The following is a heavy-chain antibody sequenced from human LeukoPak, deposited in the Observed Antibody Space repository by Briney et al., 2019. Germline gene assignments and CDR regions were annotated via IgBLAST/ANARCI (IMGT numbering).Heavy chain of an antibody. CDR3: AIFQAADFDY. J-gene: IGHJ4*02. Sequence: SETLSLTCTVSGGPRSSGSYYWSWIRQPAGKGLEWIGRIYASGSTNYNPSLRNRVTISVDTSKNQFSLKLRSVTAADTAVYHCAIFQAADFDYWGQGTLVTVSS. D-gene: IGHD6-25*01. CDR2: IYASGST. V-gene: IGHV4-61*02. CDR1: GGPRSSGSYY.